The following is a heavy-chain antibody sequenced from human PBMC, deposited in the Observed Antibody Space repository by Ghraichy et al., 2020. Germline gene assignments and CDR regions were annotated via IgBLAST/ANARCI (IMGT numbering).Heavy chain of an antibody. Sequence: LETLSLTCTVSGVSISSSLYYWAWIRQPPGKGLEWIGSINYSGNTYYKSSLKSRVTISIDTSKNQFSLRLSSVTAADTAVYFCRRETESTSRAEYWGQGTLVTVSS. CDR1: GVSISSSLYY. V-gene: IGHV4-39*02. CDR3: RRETESTSRAEY. D-gene: IGHD2-2*01. J-gene: IGHJ4*02. CDR2: INYSGNT.